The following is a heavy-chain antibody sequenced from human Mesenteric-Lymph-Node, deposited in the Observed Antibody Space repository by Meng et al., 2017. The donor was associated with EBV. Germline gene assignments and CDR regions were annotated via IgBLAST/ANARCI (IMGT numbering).Heavy chain of an antibody. J-gene: IGHJ5*02. CDR2: IHHSGAT. CDR1: WRAITRETL. Sequence: QEPCPRLVKPSGTLSLTCATSWRAITRETLCPVVRNPPVKGRKLMGEIHHSGATNYNPTLESRFTISVDKSKNQFSLKLSSVTAADAAVYFCASVIYGSGLNSWFDPWGHGTLVTVSS. V-gene: IGHV4-4*02. D-gene: IGHD3-10*01. CDR3: ASVIYGSGLNSWFDP.